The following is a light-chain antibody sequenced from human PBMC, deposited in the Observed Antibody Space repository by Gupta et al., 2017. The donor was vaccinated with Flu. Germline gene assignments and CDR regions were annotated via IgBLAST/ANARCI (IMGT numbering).Light chain of an antibody. V-gene: IGKV3-11*01. CDR3: QQRNCGLWT. J-gene: IGKJ1*01. CDR1: QTVRY. CDR2: DAS. Sequence: SPATLSLSPGERATLSCNASQTVRYLAWYQQKPGQAPRLLMYDASKRATGIPARFSGSESGTDFTLTISSLEPEDFAVYYCQQRNCGLWTFGQGSKVEIK.